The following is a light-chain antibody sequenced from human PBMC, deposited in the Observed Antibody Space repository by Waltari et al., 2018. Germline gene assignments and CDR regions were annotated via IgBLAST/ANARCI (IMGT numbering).Light chain of an antibody. CDR2: DAP. CDR1: QDISKY. V-gene: IGKV1-33*01. Sequence: DIQMTQSPSSLSASVGHRVTLPCQASQDISKYLHWYQQKPGKAPKLLIYDAPNLETGVPSRFSGSGSGTDVTFTISSLQPEDIATYYCQQHDNLPLTFGGGTKVEIK. CDR3: QQHDNLPLT. J-gene: IGKJ4*01.